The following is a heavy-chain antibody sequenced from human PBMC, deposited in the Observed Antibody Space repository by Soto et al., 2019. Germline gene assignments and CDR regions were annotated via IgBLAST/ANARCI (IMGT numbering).Heavy chain of an antibody. CDR2: IYYSGST. CDR3: ARHRSPYGDYGEDNWFDP. V-gene: IGHV4-39*01. Sequence: SETLSLTCTVSGGSISSSSYYWGWIRQPPGKGLEWIGSIYYSGSTYYNPSLKSRVTISVDTSKNQFSLKLSSVTAADTAVYYCARHRSPYGDYGEDNWFDPWGQGTLVTVSS. J-gene: IGHJ5*02. CDR1: GGSISSSSYY. D-gene: IGHD4-17*01.